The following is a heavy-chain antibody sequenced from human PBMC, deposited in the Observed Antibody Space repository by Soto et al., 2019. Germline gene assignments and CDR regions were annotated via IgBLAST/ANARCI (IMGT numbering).Heavy chain of an antibody. CDR3: ARFSSSVVSNYYYYGMDV. V-gene: IGHV5-10-1*01. Sequence: GESLKISCKGSGYSFTSYWISWVRQMPGKGLEWMGRIDPSDSYTNYSPSFQGHVTISADKSISTAYLQWSSLKASDTAMYYCARFSSSVVSNYYYYGMDVWGQGTTVTVS. CDR2: IDPSDSYT. D-gene: IGHD2-15*01. CDR1: GYSFTSYW. J-gene: IGHJ6*02.